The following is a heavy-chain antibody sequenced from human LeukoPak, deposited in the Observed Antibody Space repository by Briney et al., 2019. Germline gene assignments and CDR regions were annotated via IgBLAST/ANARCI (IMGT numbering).Heavy chain of an antibody. CDR3: ARGRRAYCSSTSCYVPPRY. J-gene: IGHJ4*02. D-gene: IGHD2-2*01. CDR1: GGSFSGYY. CDR2: INHSGST. V-gene: IGHV4-34*01. Sequence: PSETLSLTCAVYGGSFSGYYWSWIRQPPGKGLEWIGEINHSGSTNYKPSLKSRVTISVDTSKNQFSLKLSSVTAADTAVYYCARGRRAYCSSTSCYVPPRYWGQGTLVTVSS.